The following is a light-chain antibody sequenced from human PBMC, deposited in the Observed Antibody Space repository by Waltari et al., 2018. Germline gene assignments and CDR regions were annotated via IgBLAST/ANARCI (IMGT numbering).Light chain of an antibody. CDR1: ALPKQY. V-gene: IGLV3-25*03. CDR3: LSADSSGTSKV. Sequence: SYELTQPPSVSVSPGQTARITCSGDALPKQYAFWYQQKPGQAPVLIIDKDTQRPSGIPERFWGSSSGTTVTMTISGVQPEDEADYYCLSADSSGTSKVFGGGTKLTVL. J-gene: IGLJ3*02. CDR2: KDT.